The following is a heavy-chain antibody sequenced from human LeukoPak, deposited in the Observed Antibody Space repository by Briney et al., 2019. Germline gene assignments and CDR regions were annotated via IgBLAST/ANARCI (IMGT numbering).Heavy chain of an antibody. V-gene: IGHV4-34*01. CDR1: GGSFSGYY. J-gene: IGHJ5*02. CDR2: INHSGST. D-gene: IGHD6-13*01. Sequence: SETLSLTCAVYGGSFSGYYWSWIRQPPGKGLEWIGEINHSGSTNYNPSLKSRVTISVDTSKNQFSLKLSSVTAADTAVYYCARDRGSSWYGRGNWFDPWGQGTLVTVSS. CDR3: ARDRGSSWYGRGNWFDP.